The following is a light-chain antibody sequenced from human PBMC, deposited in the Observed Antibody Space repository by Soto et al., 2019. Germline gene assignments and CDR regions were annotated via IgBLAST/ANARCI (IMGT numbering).Light chain of an antibody. Sequence: DIVMTQSPDSLAVSLGERATINCKSSQSVLYSSNNQNYLAWYQQKPGQPPKLLIYWASTRESVIPDRFSGSGSGTDFTLTISSLQAEDVAVYYCQQYYTTPLTFGGGTKVEIK. CDR1: QSVLYSSNNQNY. CDR3: QQYYTTPLT. J-gene: IGKJ4*01. CDR2: WAS. V-gene: IGKV4-1*01.